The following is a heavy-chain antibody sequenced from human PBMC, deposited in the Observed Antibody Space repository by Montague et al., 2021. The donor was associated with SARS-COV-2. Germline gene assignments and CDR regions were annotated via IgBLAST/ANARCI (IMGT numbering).Heavy chain of an antibody. CDR2: TYYRSKWYN. Sequence: CAISGDSVSSNSAAWNWIRQSPSRGLEWLGRTYYRSKWYNDYAVSVKSRITINPDTSKNQFSLQLNSVTPEDTAVYYCARGGWGAPGTGRLFDYWSQGTLVXVSS. V-gene: IGHV6-1*01. CDR3: ARGGWGAPGTGRLFDY. D-gene: IGHD3-10*01. CDR1: GDSVSSNSAA. J-gene: IGHJ4*02.